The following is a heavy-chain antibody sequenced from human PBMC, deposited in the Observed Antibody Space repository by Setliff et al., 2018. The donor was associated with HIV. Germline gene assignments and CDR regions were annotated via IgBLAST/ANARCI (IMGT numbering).Heavy chain of an antibody. D-gene: IGHD3-3*01. CDR1: GHTFTYDG. CDR3: AREGVPTVDEEWYYFDQ. V-gene: IGHV1-18*01. J-gene: IGHJ4*02. Sequence: ASVKVSCKASGHTFTYDGINWVRQAPGLGLEWMGWISGYNGKTEYAQRFQDRVTMTTDTSTNTVYMEMRRLTSDDTAVYYCAREGVPTVDEEWYYFDQWGQGTLVTVSS. CDR2: ISGYNGKT.